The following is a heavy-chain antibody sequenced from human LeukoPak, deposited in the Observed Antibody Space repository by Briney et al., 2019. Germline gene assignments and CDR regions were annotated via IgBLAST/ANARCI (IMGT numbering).Heavy chain of an antibody. CDR1: GFTFSSYA. Sequence: GGSQRLSCVASGFTFSSYAMSWVRQAPGKGLEWVSAISGSGGSTYYADSVKGRFTISRDNSKNTLYLQMNSLRAEDTAVYYCAKDLDYYDSSGYYYISDYWGQGTLVTVSS. D-gene: IGHD3-22*01. J-gene: IGHJ4*02. CDR2: ISGSGGST. CDR3: AKDLDYYDSSGYYYISDY. V-gene: IGHV3-23*01.